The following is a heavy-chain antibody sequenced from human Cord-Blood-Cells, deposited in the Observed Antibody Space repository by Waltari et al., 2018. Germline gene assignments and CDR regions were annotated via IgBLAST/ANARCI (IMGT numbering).Heavy chain of an antibody. D-gene: IGHD1-1*01. CDR1: GGTFSSYA. J-gene: IGHJ4*02. Sequence: QVQLVQSGAEVKKPGSSVKVSCKASGGTFSSYAISWVRQAPGQGLEWMGGIIPSFGTANYAQKCQGRVTITADESTSTAYREVSSLRCEDTAVYYCARGSEMATIGKPYFDYWGQGTLVTVSS. CDR2: IIPSFGTA. V-gene: IGHV1-69*12. CDR3: ARGSEMATIGKPYFDY.